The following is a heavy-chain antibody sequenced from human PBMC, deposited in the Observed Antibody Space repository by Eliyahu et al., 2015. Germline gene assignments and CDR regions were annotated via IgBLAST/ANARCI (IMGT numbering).Heavy chain of an antibody. CDR3: ARVEASGQYYFHYYGMDV. CDR2: ISSSGKTI. Sequence: QVQLVESGGGLVTPGGSLXLSCTAPXFXLRDYPLIWIRQXAGKGLEWVAYISSSGKTISDADFAEGRFTVSRDNAEGSVVLQMNSLRADDTAVFYCARVEASGQYYFHYYGMDVWGQGTAVTVSS. V-gene: IGHV3-11*01. D-gene: IGHD2/OR15-2a*01. CDR1: XFXLRDYP. J-gene: IGHJ6*02.